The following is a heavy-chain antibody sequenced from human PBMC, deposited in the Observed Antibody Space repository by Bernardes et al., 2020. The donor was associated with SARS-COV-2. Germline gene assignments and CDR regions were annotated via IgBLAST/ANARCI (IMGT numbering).Heavy chain of an antibody. CDR2: ISYDGSNK. D-gene: IGHD4-17*01. Sequence: GSLRLSCAASGFNFRNYGMHWVRQAPGNGLEWVAVISYDGSNKYYADSVKGRFTISRDNSKNTLYLEMNSLRAEDTAIYYCAKEDYGDYGLVMYYYYGMDVWGQGTTVTVSS. CDR3: AKEDYGDYGLVMYYYYGMDV. J-gene: IGHJ6*02. CDR1: GFNFRNYG. V-gene: IGHV3-30*18.